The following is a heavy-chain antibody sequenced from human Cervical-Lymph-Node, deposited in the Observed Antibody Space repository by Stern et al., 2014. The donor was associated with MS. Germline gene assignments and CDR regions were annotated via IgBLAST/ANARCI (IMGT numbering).Heavy chain of an antibody. D-gene: IGHD7-27*01. CDR3: ARQTSAWASDV. CDR2: IYPGDSDT. Sequence: QLVQSGAELIRPGESLKVSCKGSGFKFSIYWIAWVRQMPGKGLEWMGIIYPGDSDTRYSPSFQGQVTMSADNSTSTAHLDWSSLNASDTAMYFCARQTSAWASDVWGQGTLVTVSS. V-gene: IGHV5-51*01. CDR1: GFKFSIYW. J-gene: IGHJ4*02.